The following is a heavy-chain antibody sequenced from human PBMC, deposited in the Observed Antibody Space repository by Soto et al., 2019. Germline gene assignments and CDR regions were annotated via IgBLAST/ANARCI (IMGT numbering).Heavy chain of an antibody. V-gene: IGHV3-48*02. CDR2: ISSSSSTI. CDR3: ARIPGRGVAYRARYI. D-gene: IGHD3-10*01. Sequence: GGSLRLSCAASGFTFSSYSMNWVRQAPGKGLEWVSYISSSSSTIYYADSVKGRFTISRDNAKNSLYLQMNSLRDEDTAVYYCARIPGRGVAYRARYIWGQGTMVTVSS. CDR1: GFTFSSYS. J-gene: IGHJ3*02.